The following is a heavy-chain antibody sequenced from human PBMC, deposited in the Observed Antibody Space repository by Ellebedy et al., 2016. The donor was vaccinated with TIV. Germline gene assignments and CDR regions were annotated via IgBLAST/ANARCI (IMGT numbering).Heavy chain of an antibody. J-gene: IGHJ4*02. CDR3: ARGGGCFGDSCYYADF. Sequence: GESLKISCAASGFVFSSYTMNWVRQAPGKGLEWVSFISDTSIYYADAVEGRFTISRDNAKNSLYLQMNSLRAEDTAVYYCARGGGCFGDSCYYADFWGQGTLVTASS. CDR2: ISDTSI. V-gene: IGHV3-21*01. CDR1: GFVFSSYT. D-gene: IGHD2-21*01.